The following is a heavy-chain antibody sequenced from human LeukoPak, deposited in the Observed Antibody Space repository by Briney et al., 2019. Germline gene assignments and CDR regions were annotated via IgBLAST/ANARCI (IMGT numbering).Heavy chain of an antibody. Sequence: GGSLRLSCAASGFTFSSYAMSWVRQAPGKGLEWVSAISGSGGSTYYTDSVKGRFTISRDNSKNTLYLQMNSLRAEDTAVYYCAKDSDGDSGHFDYWGQGTLVTVSS. D-gene: IGHD4-17*01. J-gene: IGHJ4*02. V-gene: IGHV3-23*01. CDR1: GFTFSSYA. CDR2: ISGSGGST. CDR3: AKDSDGDSGHFDY.